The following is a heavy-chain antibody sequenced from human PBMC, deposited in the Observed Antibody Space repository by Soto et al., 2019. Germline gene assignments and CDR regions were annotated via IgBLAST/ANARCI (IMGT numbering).Heavy chain of an antibody. CDR1: GYTFTSYY. CDR2: INPSGGST. V-gene: IGHV1-46*03. D-gene: IGHD6-13*01. Sequence: QVQLVQSGAEVKKPGASVKVSCKASGYTFTSYYMHWVRQAPGQGLEWMGIINPSGGSTSYAQKSQGRATMTRDTSKSTVYMELSRLRSEDTAVDYCARAQSSSPIYYYYYGMDVWGQGTTVTVSS. J-gene: IGHJ6*02. CDR3: ARAQSSSPIYYYYYGMDV.